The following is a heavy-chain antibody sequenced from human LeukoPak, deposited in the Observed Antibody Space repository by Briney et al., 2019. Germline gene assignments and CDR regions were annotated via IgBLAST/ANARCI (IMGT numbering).Heavy chain of an antibody. CDR3: AKVGTEVKSGYSYGSPVDY. D-gene: IGHD5-18*01. CDR2: ISGSGGNT. Sequence: PGGSLRLSCAASGFTFSSYAMSWVRQAPGKGLEWVSAISGSGGNTYYAESVKGRLTIPRDNSKHSLYVQVHSLRAEDTAVYYCAKVGTEVKSGYSYGSPVDYWGQGTLVTVSS. CDR1: GFTFSSYA. V-gene: IGHV3-23*01. J-gene: IGHJ4*02.